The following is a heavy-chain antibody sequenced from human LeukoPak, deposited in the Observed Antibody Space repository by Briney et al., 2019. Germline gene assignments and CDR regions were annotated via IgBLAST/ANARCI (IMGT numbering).Heavy chain of an antibody. Sequence: SDTLTLTCTLSGRSISSYDWPWLPQTPGKGLVWIGYSYDSGSTNYNPSIGSLVSFSLDTSNNHFSLKMSSVTAADTAVYYCAAGVSRSHFDYWGQGTLVTVSS. CDR2: SYDSGST. V-gene: IGHV4-59*07. CDR1: GRSISSYD. CDR3: AAGVSRSHFDY. J-gene: IGHJ4*02. D-gene: IGHD2-8*01.